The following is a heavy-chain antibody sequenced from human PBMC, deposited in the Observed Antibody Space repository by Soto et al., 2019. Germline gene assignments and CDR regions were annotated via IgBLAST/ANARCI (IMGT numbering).Heavy chain of an antibody. CDR2: INTYNGNT. CDR3: ARGVGSGTYYNQYNWFDP. Sequence: APVKVSCKASGYTFTNYGISWVRQAPGQGLEWMGWINTYNGNTNHAQKLQGRVTMTTDTSTSTAYMELRSLRSDDTAVYYCARGVGSGTYYNQYNWFDPWGQGTLVTVSS. D-gene: IGHD3-10*01. CDR1: GYTFTNYG. J-gene: IGHJ5*02. V-gene: IGHV1-18*01.